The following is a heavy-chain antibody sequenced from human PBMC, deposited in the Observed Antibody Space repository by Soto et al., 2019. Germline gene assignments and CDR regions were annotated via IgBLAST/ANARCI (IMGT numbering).Heavy chain of an antibody. CDR3: SRGPDYAGYIDD. V-gene: IGHV1-69*13. Sequence: SVKVSCKASGYTFTSYGISWVRQAPGQGPEWMGGIILPFGTANYAQNFQGRVTITADESMTTAYLELNGLRSEDTAVYYCSRGPDYAGYIDDWGQGSLVTVSS. CDR1: GYTFTSYG. J-gene: IGHJ4*02. D-gene: IGHD4-17*01. CDR2: IILPFGTA.